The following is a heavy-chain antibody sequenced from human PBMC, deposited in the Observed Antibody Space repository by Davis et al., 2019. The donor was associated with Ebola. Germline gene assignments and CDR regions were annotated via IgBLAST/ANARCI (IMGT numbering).Heavy chain of an antibody. CDR1: GGTFSSYA. J-gene: IGHJ4*02. V-gene: IGHV1-18*01. Sequence: ASVKVSCKASGGTFSSYAISWVRQAPGQGLEWMGWISAYNGNTNYAQKLQGRVTMTTDTSTSTAYMELRSLRSDDTAVYYCASGIVATILDYWGQGTLVTVSS. D-gene: IGHD5-12*01. CDR2: ISAYNGNT. CDR3: ASGIVATILDY.